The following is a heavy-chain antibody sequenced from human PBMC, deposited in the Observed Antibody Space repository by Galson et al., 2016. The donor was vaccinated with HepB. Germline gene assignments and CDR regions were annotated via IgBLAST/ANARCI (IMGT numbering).Heavy chain of an antibody. CDR1: GYSFTTYW. CDR3: ARDTSGRGDAYYGMDV. Sequence: QSGAEVTKPGESLRISCKGSGYSFTTYWISWVRQTPGKGLEWMGRIDPSDSYTNYSPSFEGHVTMSADKSISTAYLQWTSLKASDTAMYYCARDTSGRGDAYYGMDVWGQGTTVTVS. D-gene: IGHD3-10*01. J-gene: IGHJ6*01. CDR2: IDPSDSYT. V-gene: IGHV5-10-1*01.